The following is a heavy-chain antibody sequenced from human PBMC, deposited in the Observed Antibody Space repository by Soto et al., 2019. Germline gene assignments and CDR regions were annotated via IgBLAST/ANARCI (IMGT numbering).Heavy chain of an antibody. J-gene: IGHJ4*02. CDR1: GFTFTDYF. CDR3: ARGIGNYTDPFDY. V-gene: IGHV3-11*01. CDR2: ISTSGSSI. Sequence: GGSLRLSCAASGFTFTDYFMNWIRQAPGKGLEWVSHISTSGSSIYYADSVKGRFTISRDNARDSLYLQMNSLRAEDTAVYYCARGIGNYTDPFDYWGQGTLVTVSS. D-gene: IGHD3-3*02.